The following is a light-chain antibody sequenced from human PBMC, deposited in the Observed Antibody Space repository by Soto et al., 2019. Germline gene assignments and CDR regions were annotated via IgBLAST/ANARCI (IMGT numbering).Light chain of an antibody. J-gene: IGKJ5*01. CDR1: QDISNY. CDR2: DAS. CDR3: KKYDNLPIT. V-gene: IGKV1-33*01. Sequence: DIQMTQSPSSLSASVGDRVTITCQASQDISNYLNWYQQKPGKAPKLLIYDASNLETGVPSRFSGSGSGTDFTFTISSLQPEDIATYYCKKYDNLPITFGQGTRLEIK.